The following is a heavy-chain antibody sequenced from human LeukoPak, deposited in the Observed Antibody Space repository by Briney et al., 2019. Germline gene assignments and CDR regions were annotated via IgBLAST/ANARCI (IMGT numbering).Heavy chain of an antibody. CDR1: GYSFTNHW. V-gene: IGHV5-51*01. CDR2: IYPGDSDT. D-gene: IGHD2-8*01. J-gene: IGHJ6*02. Sequence: GESLKISCKGSGYSFTNHWIGWVRQMPGKGLEWMGIIYPGDSDTRYSPSFKGQVTISADKSISTAYLQWSSLKASDTAMYYCARTTNLGLLGFHYGMGVWGPGTTVTVSS. CDR3: ARTTNLGLLGFHYGMGV.